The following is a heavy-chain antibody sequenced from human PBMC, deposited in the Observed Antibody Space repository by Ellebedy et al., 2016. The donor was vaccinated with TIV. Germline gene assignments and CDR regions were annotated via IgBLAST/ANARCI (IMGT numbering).Heavy chain of an antibody. CDR3: VRDGMVEVDTGDYSDY. Sequence: GGSLRLXXAASGFTFSSYSMNWVRQAPGKGLEWVSYISSSSDTIYYADSVKGRFTISRDNSKNTLYLQMNSLRAEDTAVYYCVRDGMVEVDTGDYSDYWGQGTLVTVSS. D-gene: IGHD2-15*01. J-gene: IGHJ4*02. CDR2: ISSSSDTI. V-gene: IGHV3-48*01. CDR1: GFTFSSYS.